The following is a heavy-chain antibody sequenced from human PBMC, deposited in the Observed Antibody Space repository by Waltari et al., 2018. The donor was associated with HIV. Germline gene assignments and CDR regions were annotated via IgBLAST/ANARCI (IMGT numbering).Heavy chain of an antibody. J-gene: IGHJ4*02. V-gene: IGHV3-7*01. CDR1: GFNFNDFW. Sequence: KLVESGGASVQPGGSLRLSCAASGFNFNDFWMNWVRQAPGKGREWLANIKGDGSARNYVDSVEGRFSVSRDNAKMSVFLEMESLRVEDTAVYYCTGGHYSVWGQGTLVTVSS. CDR3: TGGHYSV. D-gene: IGHD4-4*01. CDR2: IKGDGSAR.